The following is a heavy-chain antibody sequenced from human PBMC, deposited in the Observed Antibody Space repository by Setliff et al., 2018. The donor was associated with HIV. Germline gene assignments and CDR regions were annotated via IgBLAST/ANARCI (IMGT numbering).Heavy chain of an antibody. CDR3: ARADSIYWYFDL. CDR1: GGSISSYY. CDR2: IYYSGST. J-gene: IGHJ2*01. Sequence: SETLSLTCNVSGGSISSYYWSWIRQPPGKGLEWIGYIYYSGSTNYNPSLKSRVTISVDTSKNQFSLKLSSVTAADTAVYYCARADSIYWYFDLWGRGTLVTVSS. V-gene: IGHV4-59*12.